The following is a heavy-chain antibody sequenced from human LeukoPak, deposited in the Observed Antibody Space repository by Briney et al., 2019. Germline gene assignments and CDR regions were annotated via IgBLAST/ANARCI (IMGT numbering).Heavy chain of an antibody. CDR2: IIPIFGTA. D-gene: IGHD5-24*01. CDR3: ARDSKMEAAYYYYGMDV. CDR1: GGSFSSYA. J-gene: IGHJ6*02. V-gene: IGHV1-69*13. Sequence: ASVKVSCKASGGSFSSYAISWVRQAPGQGLEWMGGIIPIFGTAKYAQKFQGRVTITADESTSTAYMELSSLRSEDTAVYYCARDSKMEAAYYYYGMDVWGQGTTVTVSS.